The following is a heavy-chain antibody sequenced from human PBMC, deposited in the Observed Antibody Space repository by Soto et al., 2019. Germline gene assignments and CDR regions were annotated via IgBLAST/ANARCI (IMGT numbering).Heavy chain of an antibody. D-gene: IGHD3-10*01. CDR3: AAGEPLDY. CDR2: IWYDGSNK. CDR1: GFTFSNYG. V-gene: IGHV3-33*01. J-gene: IGHJ4*02. Sequence: QMQLVESGGGVVQPGRSLRLSCAASGFTFSNYGMHWVRQAPGKGLEWVAIIWYDGSNKYYADSVKGRFTISRDNSKNTVYLQMNCLRAEDTAMYYCAAGEPLDYRGQGTLVTVSS.